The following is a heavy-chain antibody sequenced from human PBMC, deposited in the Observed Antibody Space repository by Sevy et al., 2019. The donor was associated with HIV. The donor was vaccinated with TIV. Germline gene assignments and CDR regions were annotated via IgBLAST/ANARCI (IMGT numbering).Heavy chain of an antibody. CDR3: ARDLNAGTTDY. J-gene: IGHJ4*02. V-gene: IGHV3-48*01. D-gene: IGHD1-7*01. Sequence: GGSLRLSCAASGFTFSSYSMNWVRQAPGKGLEGVSYISSSSSTIYYADSVKGRFTISRVNAKNSLYLQMNSLRAEDTAVYYCARDLNAGTTDYWGQGTLVTVSS. CDR2: ISSSSSTI. CDR1: GFTFSSYS.